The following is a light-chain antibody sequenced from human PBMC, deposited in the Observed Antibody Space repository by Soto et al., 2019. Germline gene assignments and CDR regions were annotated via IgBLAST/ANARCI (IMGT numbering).Light chain of an antibody. CDR2: AAS. CDR1: QSISSY. Sequence: QRTQSPTSLSAAVGDSVPITCRASQSISSYLNWYQQKPGKAPKLLIYAASSLQSGVPSRFSGSGSGTDFTLTISSLQPEDFATYYCQQSYSTPRTFGQATKV. CDR3: QQSYSTPRT. J-gene: IGKJ1*01. V-gene: IGKV1-39*01.